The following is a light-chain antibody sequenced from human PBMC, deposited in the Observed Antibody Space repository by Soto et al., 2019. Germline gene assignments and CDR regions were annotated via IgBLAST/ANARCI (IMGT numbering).Light chain of an antibody. CDR3: QQRNVWPPVT. CDR1: PSVTNF. J-gene: IGKJ5*01. Sequence: IVLKQSPATLSLSPGERATLSCRASPSVTNFLAWYQQNPGQAPRLLIYGAFNRATGIPARFSGSGSGTDFTLTISSLEPEDSAVYYCQQRNVWPPVTFGQGTRLE. V-gene: IGKV3-11*01. CDR2: GAF.